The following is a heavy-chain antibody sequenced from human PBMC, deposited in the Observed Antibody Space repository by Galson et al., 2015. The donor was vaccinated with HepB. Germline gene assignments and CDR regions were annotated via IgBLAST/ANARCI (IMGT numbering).Heavy chain of an antibody. Sequence: ETLSLTCSVSGGSISSEAYYWAWIRQPPGKGPEWIGSIYYTGISYYNPSLKSRVTISADTSKTQFSLRLTSVTAADTAVYYCARHPYCSPNRCPEAGYFDYWGQGTLVTVSS. CDR1: GGSISSEAYY. J-gene: IGHJ4*02. CDR3: ARHPYCSPNRCPEAGYFDY. D-gene: IGHD2-15*01. CDR2: IYYTGIS. V-gene: IGHV4-39*01.